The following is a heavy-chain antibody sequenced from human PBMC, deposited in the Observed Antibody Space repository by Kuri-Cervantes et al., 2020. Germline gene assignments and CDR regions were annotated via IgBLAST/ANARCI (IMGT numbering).Heavy chain of an antibody. Sequence: SETLSLTCAISGDSVSSNSAAWNWIRQSPTRGLEWLGRTYYRSKWYNDYAVSVKSRITINPDTSKNQFSLQLNSVTPEDTAVYYCARDRRGTYCSSTNCYLRWGQETLVTVSS. CDR1: GDSVSSNSAA. CDR2: TYYRSKWYN. D-gene: IGHD2-2*01. V-gene: IGHV6-1*01. CDR3: ARDRRGTYCSSTNCYLR. J-gene: IGHJ4*02.